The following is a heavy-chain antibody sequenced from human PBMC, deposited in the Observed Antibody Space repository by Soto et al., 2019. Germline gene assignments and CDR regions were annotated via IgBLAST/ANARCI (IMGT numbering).Heavy chain of an antibody. CDR1: GYTFTGYY. CDR2: INPNSGGT. D-gene: IGHD3-3*01. Sequence: ASVKVSCKASGYTFTGYYMHWVRQAPGQGLEWMGWINPNSGGTNYAQKFQGWVTMTRDTSISTAYVELSRLRSDDTAVYYCARSPTYYDFWSGYGRSKGNKDYSYYGMDVWGQGTTVTVSS. V-gene: IGHV1-2*04. J-gene: IGHJ6*02. CDR3: ARSPTYYDFWSGYGRSKGNKDYSYYGMDV.